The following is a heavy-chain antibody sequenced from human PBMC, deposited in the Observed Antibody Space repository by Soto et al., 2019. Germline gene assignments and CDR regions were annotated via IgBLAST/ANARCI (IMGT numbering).Heavy chain of an antibody. Sequence: SETLSLTCTVSGGAINSTVYYWGWIRQPPGKGLEWIGSSNYGGPTYYSPSLQGRVTRSLDTAKNHFSLNLRSVTAADTAVYYCARHGAYSTSVYYYYGMDVWGQGTTVTVSS. CDR3: ARHGAYSTSVYYYYGMDV. J-gene: IGHJ6*02. CDR1: GGAINSTVYY. CDR2: SNYGGPT. D-gene: IGHD6-13*01. V-gene: IGHV4-39*01.